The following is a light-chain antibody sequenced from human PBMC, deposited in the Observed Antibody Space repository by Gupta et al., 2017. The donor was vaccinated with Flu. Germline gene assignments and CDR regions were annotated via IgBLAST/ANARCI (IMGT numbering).Light chain of an antibody. CDR1: RSNIGSNT. CDR2: DNN. Sequence: QSVLTQPPSASGPPGQRVTISCSGSRSNIGSNTVSWYQQLPGTAPKLLIYDNNQRPSGVPDRFSGSKSGTSASLAISGLRAEDEADYYCAAWDDSRNGYVFGTGTKVTVL. J-gene: IGLJ1*01. CDR3: AAWDDSRNGYV. V-gene: IGLV1-44*01.